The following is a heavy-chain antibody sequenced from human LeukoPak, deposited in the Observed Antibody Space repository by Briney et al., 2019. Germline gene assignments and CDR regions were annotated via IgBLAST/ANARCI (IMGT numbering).Heavy chain of an antibody. CDR2: ISSSSSTI. V-gene: IGHV3-48*02. D-gene: IGHD3-22*01. Sequence: GGSLRLSCAASGFTFSSYSMSWVRQAPGKGLEWVSYISSSSSTIYYADSVKGRFTISRDNAKNSQYLQMNSLRDEDTAVYYCARDESSGYYYFDYWGQGTLVTVSS. CDR1: GFTFSSYS. J-gene: IGHJ4*02. CDR3: ARDESSGYYYFDY.